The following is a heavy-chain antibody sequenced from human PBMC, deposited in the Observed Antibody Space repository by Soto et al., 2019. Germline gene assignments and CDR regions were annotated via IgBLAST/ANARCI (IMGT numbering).Heavy chain of an antibody. CDR1: GFTFTSSA. CDR3: AASLSGEVHNWFDP. CDR2: IVVGSGNT. D-gene: IGHD6-19*01. Sequence: QMQLVQSGPEVKKPGTSVKVSCKASGFTFTSSAVQWVRQARGQRLEWIGWIVVGSGNTNYAQKFQERVTITRDMSTSTAYMELSSLRSGDTAVYYCAASLSGEVHNWFDPWGQGTLVTVSS. V-gene: IGHV1-58*01. J-gene: IGHJ5*02.